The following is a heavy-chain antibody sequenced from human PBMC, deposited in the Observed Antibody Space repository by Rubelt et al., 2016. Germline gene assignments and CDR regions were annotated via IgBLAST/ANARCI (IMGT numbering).Heavy chain of an antibody. J-gene: IGHJ4*02. CDR3: ARHAFIVTTGSFWDY. CDR2: IDYSGST. D-gene: IGHD4-17*01. V-gene: IGHV4-39*01. CDR1: GDSISSNSFY. Sequence: QLQLQESGPGLVQPSETLSLTCTISGDSISSNSFYWGWIRQPPGKGLEWIGSIDYSGSTYSNPSLRIRVTMSVDTSKNHVSLKLSSVTAADTAVYYCARHAFIVTTGSFWDYWGQGTLVTVSS.